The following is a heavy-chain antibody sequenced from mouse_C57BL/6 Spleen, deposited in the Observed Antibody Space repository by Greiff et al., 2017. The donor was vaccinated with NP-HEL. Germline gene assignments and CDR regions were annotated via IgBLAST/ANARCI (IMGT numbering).Heavy chain of an antibody. D-gene: IGHD1-2*01. CDR3: ARGELRPVDY. J-gene: IGHJ2*01. CDR2: IDPSDSYT. V-gene: IGHV1-59*01. Sequence: QVQLQQPGAELVRPGTSVKLSCKASGYTFTSYWMHWVKQRPGQGLEWIGVIDPSDSYTNYNQKFKGKATLTVDTSSSTAYMQLSSLTSEDSAVYYCARGELRPVDYWGQGTTLTVSS. CDR1: GYTFTSYW.